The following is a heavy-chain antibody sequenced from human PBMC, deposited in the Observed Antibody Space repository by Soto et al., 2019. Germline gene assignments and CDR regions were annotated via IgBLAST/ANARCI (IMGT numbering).Heavy chain of an antibody. CDR3: ARDTRYYDYIWGTYRPNPGDY. D-gene: IGHD3-16*02. V-gene: IGHV3-48*01. Sequence: GGSLRLSCAASGVTFSNYSMNWVRQAPGKGLEWISYISSTIITFYYADSVKGRFTISRDNAKNSLYLQMNSLRAEDTAVYYCARDTRYYDYIWGTYRPNPGDYWGQGTLVTVSS. J-gene: IGHJ4*01. CDR1: GVTFSNYS. CDR2: ISSTIITF.